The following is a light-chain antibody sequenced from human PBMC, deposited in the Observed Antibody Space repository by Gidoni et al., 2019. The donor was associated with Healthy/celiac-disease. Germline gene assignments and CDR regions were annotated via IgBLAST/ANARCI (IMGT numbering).Light chain of an antibody. V-gene: IGLV2-14*01. Sequence: QSALTPPASISGSPGPSITISCTGTSRDVGGYNYVSWYQQNPGKAPKLMIYDVSNRPSGVSNRFSGSKSGNTASLTSSGLQAEDEADYYCSSYTSSSPYVFGTGTKVTVL. CDR1: SRDVGGYNY. CDR3: SSYTSSSPYV. CDR2: DVS. J-gene: IGLJ1*01.